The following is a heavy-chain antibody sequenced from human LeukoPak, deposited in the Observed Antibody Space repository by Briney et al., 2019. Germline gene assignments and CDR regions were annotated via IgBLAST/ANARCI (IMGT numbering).Heavy chain of an antibody. Sequence: GESLRLSCVGSGFNFGNYWMTWVRQAPGKGLEWVANIKQDGSEKYYVDSVKGRFTISRDNAKNSLYLQMNSLRAEDTAVYYCASPRGYGYYFDYWGQGTLVTVSS. CDR2: IKQDGSEK. J-gene: IGHJ4*02. CDR1: GFNFGNYW. V-gene: IGHV3-7*01. CDR3: ASPRGYGYYFDY. D-gene: IGHD5-12*01.